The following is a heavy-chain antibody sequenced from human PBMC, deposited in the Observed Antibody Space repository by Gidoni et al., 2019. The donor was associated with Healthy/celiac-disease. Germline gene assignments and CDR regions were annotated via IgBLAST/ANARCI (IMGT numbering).Heavy chain of an antibody. V-gene: IGHV3-48*01. D-gene: IGHD1-26*01. CDR1: GFPFRSYS. CDR2: MSSSSSTI. Sequence: EVQLVECGGGLVQPGGSLRHSCAASGFPFRSYSMTWVRQAPGKGLGWVSYMSSSSSTIYYADSVKGRFTISRDNAKNPLYLQMNSLRAEETSVYYCARVPYSGSYYYFDYWGQGTLVTVSS. J-gene: IGHJ4*02. CDR3: ARVPYSGSYYYFDY.